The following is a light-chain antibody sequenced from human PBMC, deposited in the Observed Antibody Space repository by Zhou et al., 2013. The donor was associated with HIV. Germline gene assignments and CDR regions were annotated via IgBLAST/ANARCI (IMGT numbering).Light chain of an antibody. CDR2: AAS. CDR1: QSISSY. Sequence: DIQMTQSPSSLSASVGDRVTITCRASQSISSYLNWYQQKPGKAPKLLIYAASSLQSGVPSRFSGTGSGTEYTLTITNLQPDDFATYYCQQYNSYPWTFGQGTKVEIK. CDR3: QQYNSYPWT. J-gene: IGKJ1*01. V-gene: IGKV1-39*01.